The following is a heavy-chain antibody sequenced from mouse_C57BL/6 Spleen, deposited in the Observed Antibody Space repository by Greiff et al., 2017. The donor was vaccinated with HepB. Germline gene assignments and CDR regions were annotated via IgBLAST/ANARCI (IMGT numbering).Heavy chain of an antibody. Sequence: QVQLKQPGAELVRPGSSVELSCKASGYTFTSYWMDWVKQRPGQGLEWIGNIYPSDSETHYNQKFKDKATLTVDKSSSTAYMQLSSLTSEDSAVYYCARSGGYDVGYFDYWGQGTTLTVSS. D-gene: IGHD2-2*01. CDR2: IYPSDSET. CDR1: GYTFTSYW. CDR3: ARSGGYDVGYFDY. V-gene: IGHV1-61*01. J-gene: IGHJ2*01.